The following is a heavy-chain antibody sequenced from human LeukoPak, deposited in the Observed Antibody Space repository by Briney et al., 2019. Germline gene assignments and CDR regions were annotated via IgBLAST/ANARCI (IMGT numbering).Heavy chain of an antibody. D-gene: IGHD3-10*01. CDR1: GFTFSSYS. CDR2: ISSSSSYI. J-gene: IGHJ4*02. Sequence: GGSLRLSCAASGFTFSSYSMNWVRQAPGKGLKWVSSISSSSSYIYYADSVKGRFTISRDNSKNTLYLQMNSLRAEDTAVYYCASMVRGAYWGQGTLVTVSS. V-gene: IGHV3-21*01. CDR3: ASMVRGAY.